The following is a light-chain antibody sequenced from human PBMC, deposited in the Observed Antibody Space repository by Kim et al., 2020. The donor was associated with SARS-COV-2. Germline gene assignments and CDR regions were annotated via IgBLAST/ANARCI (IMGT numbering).Light chain of an antibody. J-gene: IGKJ2*01. CDR1: QSVSSY. CDR2: DAS. V-gene: IGKV3-11*01. Sequence: FAPAARAAFSRGASQSVSSYLAWYQQKPGQAPRLLIYDASSRATGIPARFSGSGSGTDFTLTISSLEPEDFAVYYCQQRSNWPRYTFGQGTKLEI. CDR3: QQRSNWPRYT.